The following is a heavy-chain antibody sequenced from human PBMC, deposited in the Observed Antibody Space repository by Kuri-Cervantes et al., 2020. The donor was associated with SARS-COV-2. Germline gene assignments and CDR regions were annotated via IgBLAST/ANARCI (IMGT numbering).Heavy chain of an antibody. CDR2: ISSSGSTI. CDR3: AKVSCGGDCYVHIFDY. J-gene: IGHJ4*02. V-gene: IGHV3-48*03. D-gene: IGHD2-21*02. Sequence: GESLKISCAASRFTFSSYEMNWVRQAPGKGLEWVSYISSSGSTIYYADSVKGRFTISRDNAKNSLYLQMNSLRAEDTAVYYCAKVSCGGDCYVHIFDYWGQGTLVTVSS. CDR1: RFTFSSYE.